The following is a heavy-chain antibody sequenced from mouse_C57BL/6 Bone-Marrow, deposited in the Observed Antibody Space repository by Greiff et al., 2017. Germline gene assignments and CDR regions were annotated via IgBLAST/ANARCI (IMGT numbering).Heavy chain of an antibody. V-gene: IGHV1-69*01. J-gene: IGHJ4*01. CDR1: GYTFTSYW. D-gene: IGHD1-2*01. Sequence: QVQLQQPGAELVMPGASVKLSCKASGYTFTSYWMHWVKQRPGQGLEWIGEIDPSDSYTNYNQKFKGKSTLTVDKSSSTAYMQLSSLTSEDSAVYYCARQLLRPMGAMDYWGQGTSVTVSS. CDR3: ARQLLRPMGAMDY. CDR2: IDPSDSYT.